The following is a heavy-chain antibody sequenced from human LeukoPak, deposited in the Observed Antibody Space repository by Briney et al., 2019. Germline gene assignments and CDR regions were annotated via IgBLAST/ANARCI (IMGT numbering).Heavy chain of an antibody. CDR2: LTWNSGSV. CDR3: AKDIFGYSSSRAIDY. J-gene: IGHJ4*02. D-gene: IGHD6-13*01. Sequence: GRSLRLSCAASGFTFDDYAMHWVRQAPGKGLEWVSGLTWNSGSVAYADSVKGRLTISRDNAKNSLYLQMNSLRAEDTALYYCAKDIFGYSSSRAIDYWGQGTLVTVSS. V-gene: IGHV3-9*01. CDR1: GFTFDDYA.